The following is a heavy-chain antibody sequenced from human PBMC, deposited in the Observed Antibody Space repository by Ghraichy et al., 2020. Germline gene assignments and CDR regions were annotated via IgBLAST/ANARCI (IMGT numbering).Heavy chain of an antibody. CDR3: ARDPDYGGNLGAFDI. J-gene: IGHJ3*02. CDR1: GFTFSSYA. Sequence: GGSLRLSCAASGFTFSSYAMHWVRQAPGKGLEWVAVISYDGSNKYYADSVKGRFTISRDNSKNTLYLQMNSLRAEDTAVYYCARDPDYGGNLGAFDIWGQGTMVTVSS. V-gene: IGHV3-30-3*01. CDR2: ISYDGSNK. D-gene: IGHD4-23*01.